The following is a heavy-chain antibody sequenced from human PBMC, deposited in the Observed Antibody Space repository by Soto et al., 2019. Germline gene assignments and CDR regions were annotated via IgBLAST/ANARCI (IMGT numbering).Heavy chain of an antibody. CDR1: GFTFSDSW. CDR2: IKSKTHGGTT. Sequence: PGGPLTLSWAASGFTFSDSWMSWVRQARGKGLEWVGRIKSKTHGGTTDYAALVQGRFTISREDSENTLYLQMSSLKTEDTGVYYCTTGVGYNWNAGDPFGVWGQGTMVTV. V-gene: IGHV3-15*01. D-gene: IGHD1-1*01. CDR3: TTGVGYNWNAGDPFGV. J-gene: IGHJ3*01.